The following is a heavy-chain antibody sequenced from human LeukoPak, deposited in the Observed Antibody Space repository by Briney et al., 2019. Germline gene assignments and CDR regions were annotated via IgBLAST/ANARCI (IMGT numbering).Heavy chain of an antibody. V-gene: IGHV1-46*01. CDR2: INPSGGST. CDR1: RYTFPRYY. Sequence: ASVKVSCKASRYTFPRYYLHWVRQAPGQGLEWMGIINPSGGSTSYAQKFQGRVTMTRDTSTSTVYMELSSLTSEDTAVYYCARRYYDIFSGYPSGYIDVWGKGTTVTVSS. CDR3: ARRYYDIFSGYPSGYIDV. J-gene: IGHJ6*03. D-gene: IGHD3-9*01.